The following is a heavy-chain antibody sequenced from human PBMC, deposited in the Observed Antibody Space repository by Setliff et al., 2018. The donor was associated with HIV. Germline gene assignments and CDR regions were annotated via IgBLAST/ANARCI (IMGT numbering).Heavy chain of an antibody. D-gene: IGHD3-9*01. V-gene: IGHV1-69*13. J-gene: IGHJ4*02. CDR3: ASPRLDWSFSHFDY. Sequence: ASVKVSCKASGGTFTSSAISWVRQARGQGLEWMGAIIPHFDAPQYAQKFQGRVTITADQSTSTAYMELSGLTSEDTAVYYCASPRLDWSFSHFDYWGQGIPVTV. CDR1: GGTFTSSA. CDR2: IIPHFDAP.